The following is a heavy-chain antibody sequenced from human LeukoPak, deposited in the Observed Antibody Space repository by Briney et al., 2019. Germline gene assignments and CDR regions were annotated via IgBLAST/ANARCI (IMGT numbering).Heavy chain of an antibody. CDR1: GFTFSSYG. V-gene: IGHV3-33*06. CDR2: IWYDGSNK. CDR3: AKDPTSGSYPPFDY. J-gene: IGHJ4*02. Sequence: GGSLRLSCAASGFTFSSYGMHRVRQAPGKGLEWVAVIWYDGSNKYYADSVKGRFTISRDNSKNTLYLQMNSLRAEDTAVYYCAKDPTSGSYPPFDYWGQGTLVTVSS. D-gene: IGHD1-26*01.